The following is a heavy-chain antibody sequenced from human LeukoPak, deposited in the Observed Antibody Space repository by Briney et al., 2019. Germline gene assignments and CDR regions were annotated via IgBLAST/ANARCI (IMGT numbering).Heavy chain of an antibody. J-gene: IGHJ5*02. CDR1: GYTFTSYD. V-gene: IGHV1-8*01. D-gene: IGHD3-3*01. CDR3: ARDRTYDFWSGYYTGENWFDP. Sequence: ASVKVSCKASGYTFTSYDINWVRQATGQGLEWMGWMNPNSGNTGYAQKFQGRVTMTRNTSISTAYMELSSLRSEDTAVYCCARDRTYDFWSGYYTGENWFDPWGQGTLVTVSS. CDR2: MNPNSGNT.